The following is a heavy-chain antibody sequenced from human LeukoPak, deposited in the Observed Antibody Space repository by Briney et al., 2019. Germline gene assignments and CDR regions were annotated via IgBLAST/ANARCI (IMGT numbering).Heavy chain of an antibody. CDR1: GGSVNSSSYY. D-gene: IGHD2-2*01. V-gene: IGHV4-39*01. J-gene: IGHJ5*02. Sequence: PSETLSLTCTVSGGSVNSSSYYWGWIRQPPGKGLEWIGSIYYSGSTYYNPSLKSRVTISVDTSKNQFSLKLSSVTAADTAVYYCARVGPRGVVVPAATHLLRWFDPWGQGTLVTVSS. CDR3: ARVGPRGVVVPAATHLLRWFDP. CDR2: IYYSGST.